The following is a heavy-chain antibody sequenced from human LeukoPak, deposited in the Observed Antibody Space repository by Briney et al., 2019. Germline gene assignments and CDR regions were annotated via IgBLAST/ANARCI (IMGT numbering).Heavy chain of an antibody. J-gene: IGHJ6*02. CDR2: IYYSGST. CDR1: GGSISSYY. Sequence: PSETLSLTCTVSGGSISSYYWSWIRQPPGKGLEWIGYIYYSGSTNYNPSLKSRVTISVDTSKNQFSLKLSSVTAADTAVYYCARASRFAAAAETYYYYGMDVWGQGTAVTVSS. V-gene: IGHV4-59*01. D-gene: IGHD6-13*01. CDR3: ARASRFAAAAETYYYYGMDV.